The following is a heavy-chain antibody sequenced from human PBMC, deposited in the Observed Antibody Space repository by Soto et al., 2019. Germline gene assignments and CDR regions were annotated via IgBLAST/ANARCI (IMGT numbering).Heavy chain of an antibody. CDR2: IRSKAYGGTA. V-gene: IGHV3-49*04. CDR1: GFTFGDYA. CDR3: TRTTSPPLYYYYYYGMDV. J-gene: IGHJ6*02. Sequence: GGSLRLSCTASGFTFGDYAMSWVRQAPGKGLEWVGFIRSKAYGGTAEYAASVKGRFTISRDDSKSIAYLQMNSLKTEDTAVYYCTRTTSPPLYYYYYYGMDVWGQGTTVTVPS. D-gene: IGHD1-1*01.